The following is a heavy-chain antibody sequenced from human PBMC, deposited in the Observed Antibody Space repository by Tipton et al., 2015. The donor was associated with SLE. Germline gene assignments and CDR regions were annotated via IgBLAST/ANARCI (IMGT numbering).Heavy chain of an antibody. J-gene: IGHJ6*02. CDR3: ARGAKEGGYYYYYGMDV. CDR2: INPSGGST. Sequence: QLVQSGAEVKKPGASVKVSCKASGYTFTSYYMHWVRQAPGQGLEWMGIINPSGGSTSYAQKFQGRVTMTRDTSTSTVYMELSSLRSEDTAVYYCARGAKEGGYYYYYGMDVWGQGTTVTVSS. D-gene: IGHD1-26*01. CDR1: GYTFTSYY. V-gene: IGHV1-46*01.